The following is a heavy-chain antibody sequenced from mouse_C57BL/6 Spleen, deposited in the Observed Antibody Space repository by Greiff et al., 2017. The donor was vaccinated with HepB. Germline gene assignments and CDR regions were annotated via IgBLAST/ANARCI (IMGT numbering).Heavy chain of an antibody. V-gene: IGHV5-16*01. CDR3: ARDAYYYGSRYFDV. D-gene: IGHD1-1*01. J-gene: IGHJ1*03. CDR1: GFTFSDYY. Sequence: EVQRVESEGGLVQPGSSMKLSCTASGFTFSDYYMAWVRQVPEKGLEWVANINYDGSSTYYLDSLKSRFIISRDNAKNILYLQMSSLKSEDTATYYCARDAYYYGSRYFDVWGTGTTVTVSS. CDR2: INYDGSST.